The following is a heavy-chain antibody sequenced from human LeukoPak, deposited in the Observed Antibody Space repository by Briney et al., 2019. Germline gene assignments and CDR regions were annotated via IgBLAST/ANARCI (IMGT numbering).Heavy chain of an antibody. D-gene: IGHD6-6*01. CDR1: GYTLTELS. CDR2: FDPEDGET. Sequence: GASVKVSCKVSGYTLTELSMHWVRQAPGKGLEWMGGFDPEDGETIYAQKFQGRVTMTEDTSTDTAYMELSSLRSEDTAVYYCATSVAARRYYYYYMDVWGKGTTVTVSS. V-gene: IGHV1-24*01. J-gene: IGHJ6*03. CDR3: ATSVAARRYYYYYMDV.